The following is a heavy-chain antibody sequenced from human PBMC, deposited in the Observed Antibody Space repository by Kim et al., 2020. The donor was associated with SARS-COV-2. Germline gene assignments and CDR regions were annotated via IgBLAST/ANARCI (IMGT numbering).Heavy chain of an antibody. CDR1: GGSISSPSSF. D-gene: IGHD4-17*01. CDR3: ARQDEYGDCPYFDS. Sequence: SETLSLTCAVSGGSISSPSSFWAWIRQPPGKGLEWIGTVYYTGKNHYSPSLDSRVTISVDTSKNQFSLNVKSVTAADAAVYYCARQDEYGDCPYFDSCG. V-gene: IGHV4-39*01. CDR2: VYYTGKN. J-gene: IGHJ4*01.